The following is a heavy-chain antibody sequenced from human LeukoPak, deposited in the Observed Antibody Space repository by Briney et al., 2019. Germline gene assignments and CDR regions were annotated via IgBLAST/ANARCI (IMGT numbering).Heavy chain of an antibody. J-gene: IGHJ3*02. Sequence: GASVKVSCKASGGTFSSYAISWVRQAPGQGLEWMGGIIPIFGTANYAQKFQGRVTITADESTSTAYMELSSLRSEDTAVYYCARDRVAARPLSAFDIWGQGTMVTVSS. CDR3: ARDRVAARPLSAFDI. CDR2: IIPIFGTA. D-gene: IGHD6-6*01. V-gene: IGHV1-69*13. CDR1: GGTFSSYA.